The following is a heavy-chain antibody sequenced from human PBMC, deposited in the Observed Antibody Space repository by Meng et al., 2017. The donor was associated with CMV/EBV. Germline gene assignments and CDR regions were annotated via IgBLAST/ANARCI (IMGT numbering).Heavy chain of an antibody. CDR3: ARERSIIGYFDY. Sequence: TAVGGSISSGSYYWRWSRQPAEKGLEWMGRIYTSGSTNYNPSLRSRVTISVATSKNQFSLKLSAVTAADTAVYYCARERSIIGYFDYWGQGTLVTVSS. CDR2: IYTSGST. CDR1: GGSISSGSYY. J-gene: IGHJ4*02. V-gene: IGHV4-61*02. D-gene: IGHD3-10*01.